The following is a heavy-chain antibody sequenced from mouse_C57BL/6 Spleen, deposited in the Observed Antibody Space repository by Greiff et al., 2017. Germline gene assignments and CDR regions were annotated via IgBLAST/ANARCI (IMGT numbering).Heavy chain of an antibody. CDR3: ARSDYSNPAWFAY. V-gene: IGHV1-7*01. D-gene: IGHD2-5*01. CDR2: INPSSGYT. CDR1: GYTFTSYW. J-gene: IGHJ3*01. Sequence: VQLQQSGAELAKPGASVKLSCKASGYTFTSYWMHWVKQRPGQGLEWIGYINPSSGYTKYNQKFKDKATLTADKSSSTAYMQLSSLTYEDSAVYYCARSDYSNPAWFAYWGQGTLVTVSA.